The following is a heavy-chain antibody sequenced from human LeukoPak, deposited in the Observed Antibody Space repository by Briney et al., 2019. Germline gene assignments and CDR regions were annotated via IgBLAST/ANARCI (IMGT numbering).Heavy chain of an antibody. V-gene: IGHV1-2*06. CDR3: ARDLTFED. CDR2: IHPSSGAT. Sequence: EASVKVSCKASGYTFIAYHMHWVRQAPGQGLEWMGRIHPSSGATNYAQRFQGRVTLTRDTSINTAYMELSRLTSDDTAVYYCARDLTFEDWGQGTLVTVSS. CDR1: GYTFIAYH. J-gene: IGHJ4*02. D-gene: IGHD2/OR15-2a*01.